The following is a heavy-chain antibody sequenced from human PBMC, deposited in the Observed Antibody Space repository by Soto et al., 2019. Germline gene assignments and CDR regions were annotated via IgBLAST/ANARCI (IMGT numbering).Heavy chain of an antibody. Sequence: PGESLKISCKGSGYSFTSYWISWVRQMPGKGLEWMGRIDPSDSYTNYSPSFQGHVTISADKSISTAYLQWSSLKASDTAMYYCASIRGIAARTDYYYYGMDVWGQGTTVTVSS. J-gene: IGHJ6*02. D-gene: IGHD6-6*01. CDR2: IDPSDSYT. CDR1: GYSFTSYW. CDR3: ASIRGIAARTDYYYYGMDV. V-gene: IGHV5-10-1*01.